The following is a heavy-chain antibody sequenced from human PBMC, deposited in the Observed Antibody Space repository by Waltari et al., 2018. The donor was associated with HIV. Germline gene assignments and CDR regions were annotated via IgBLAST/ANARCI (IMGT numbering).Heavy chain of an antibody. Sequence: QVQLQESGPGLVKPSETLSLTCAVSGYSISSGYYWGWIRQPPGKGLEWIGRIYHSGSTYYNPSLKSRVTRSVDTSKNQFSLELSSVTAADTAVYYCARGLIVGATADGVDYWGQGTLVTVSS. J-gene: IGHJ4*02. CDR2: IYHSGST. V-gene: IGHV4-38-2*01. D-gene: IGHD1-26*01. CDR1: GYSISSGYY. CDR3: ARGLIVGATADGVDY.